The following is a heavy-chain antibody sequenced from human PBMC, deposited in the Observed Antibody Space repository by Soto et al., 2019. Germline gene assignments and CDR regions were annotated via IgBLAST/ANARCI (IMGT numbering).Heavy chain of an antibody. CDR1: GFTFSSDW. J-gene: IGHJ6*02. V-gene: IGHV3-7*03. CDR3: ARGIQQLDS. CDR2: IKEDGSEK. Sequence: VGSLRLSCAASGFTFSSDWMTWVRQAPGKGLEWVANIKEDGSEKYYVDSVKGRFTISRDNAEKSLYLQMNSLRAEDSAVYYCARGIQQLDSWGQGTTVTVS. D-gene: IGHD6-13*01.